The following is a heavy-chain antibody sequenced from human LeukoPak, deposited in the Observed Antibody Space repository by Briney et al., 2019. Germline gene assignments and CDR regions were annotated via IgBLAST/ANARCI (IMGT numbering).Heavy chain of an antibody. D-gene: IGHD3-9*01. V-gene: IGHV3-30-3*01. CDR2: ISYDGSNK. Sequence: GGSLRLSCAASEFTFNTYDMHWVRQAPGKGLEWVAVISYDGSNKYYADSVKGRFTTSRDNSKNTLYLQMNSLRAEDTAVYYCARGAGETYYDILTGRLTAYGMDVWGQGTTVTVSS. CDR3: ARGAGETYYDILTGRLTAYGMDV. CDR1: EFTFNTYD. J-gene: IGHJ6*02.